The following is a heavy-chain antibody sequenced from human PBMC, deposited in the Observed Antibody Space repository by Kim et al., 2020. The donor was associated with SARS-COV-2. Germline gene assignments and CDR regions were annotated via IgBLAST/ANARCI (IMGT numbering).Heavy chain of an antibody. CDR1: GGSISSYY. CDR2: IYYSGST. Sequence: SETLSLTCTVSGGSISSYYWSWIRQPPGKGLEWIGYIYYSGSTNYNPSLKSRVTISVDTSKNQFSLKLSSVTAADTAVYYCARQRDYDILTGYPGLWEYYFDYWGQGTLVTVSS. J-gene: IGHJ4*02. CDR3: ARQRDYDILTGYPGLWEYYFDY. D-gene: IGHD3-9*01. V-gene: IGHV4-59*08.